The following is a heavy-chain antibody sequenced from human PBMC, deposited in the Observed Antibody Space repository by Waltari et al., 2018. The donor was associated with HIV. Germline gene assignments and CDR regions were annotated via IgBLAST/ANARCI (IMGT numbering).Heavy chain of an antibody. J-gene: IGHJ6*02. Sequence: EVQLLESGGGLVQPGGYLRLSGAASGFTFSSSAMTRVRQAPGKGLEWVSAITSGSSTYYADSVQGRFTTSRDNSKNTLYLQMNILRAEDTAVYFCVKEHQYSYTWYSYYGMDVWGQGTTVTVSS. V-gene: IGHV3-23*01. D-gene: IGHD6-13*01. CDR1: GFTFSSSA. CDR2: ITSGSST. CDR3: VKEHQYSYTWYSYYGMDV.